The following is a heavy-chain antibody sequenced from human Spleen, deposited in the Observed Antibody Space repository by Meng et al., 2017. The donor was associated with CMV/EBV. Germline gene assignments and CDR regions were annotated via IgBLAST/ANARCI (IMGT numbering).Heavy chain of an antibody. Sequence: SVKVSCKASGGTFSSYAISWVRQAPGQGLEWMGGIIPIFGTANYAQKFQGRVTMTRDTSKSTAYLELSSLRSEDTAVYYCARSKTSGSWLQDYWGQGTLVTVSS. V-gene: IGHV1-69*05. D-gene: IGHD6-13*01. CDR3: ARSKTSGSWLQDY. J-gene: IGHJ4*02. CDR2: IIPIFGTA. CDR1: GGTFSSYA.